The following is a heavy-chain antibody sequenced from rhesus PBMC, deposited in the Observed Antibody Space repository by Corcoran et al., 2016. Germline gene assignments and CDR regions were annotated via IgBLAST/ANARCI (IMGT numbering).Heavy chain of an antibody. CDR3: AGIYGSSDH. V-gene: IGHV4S10*01. J-gene: IGHJ4*01. CDR1: GGSISDNYR. Sequence: QVQLQESGPGVVKPSETLSLTCAVSGGSISDNYRWSWIRQPPGKGLEGIGYIYGSSTSTNYNPSLKSRVTISKDTSKNLFSLKLSSVTAADTAVYYCAGIYGSSDHWGQGVLVTVSS. CDR2: IYGSSTST. D-gene: IGHD4-4*01.